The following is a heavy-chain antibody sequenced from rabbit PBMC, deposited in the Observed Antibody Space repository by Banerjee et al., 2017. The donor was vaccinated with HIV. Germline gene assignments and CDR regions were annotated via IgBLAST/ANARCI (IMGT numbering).Heavy chain of an antibody. CDR2: INTGSSGST. CDR3: ARGDVGYAGWGYAPMDL. D-gene: IGHD4-2*01. CDR1: GFDFSSYG. J-gene: IGHJ3*01. Sequence: QEQLVESGGGLVQPGGSLKLSCKASGFDFSSYGVSWVRQAPGKGLEWIGYINTGSSGSTYYANWAKGRFTISKTSSTTVDLKMTSLTAADTATYFCARGDVGYAGWGYAPMDLWGQGTLVTVS. V-gene: IGHV1S45*01.